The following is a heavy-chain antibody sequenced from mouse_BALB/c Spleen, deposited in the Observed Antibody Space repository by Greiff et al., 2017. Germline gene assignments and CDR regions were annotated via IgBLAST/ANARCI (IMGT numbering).Heavy chain of an antibody. J-gene: IGHJ1*01. V-gene: IGHV3-2*02. D-gene: IGHD1-1*01. CDR1: GYSITSDYA. CDR3: ARVRTITTVKSFDV. CDR2: ISYSGST. Sequence: EVQLKESGPGLVKPSQSLSLTCTVTGYSITSDYAWNWIRQFPGNKLEWMGYISYSGSTSYNPSLKSRISITRDTSKNQFFLQLNSVTTEDTATYYCARVRTITTVKSFDVWGAGTTVTVSS.